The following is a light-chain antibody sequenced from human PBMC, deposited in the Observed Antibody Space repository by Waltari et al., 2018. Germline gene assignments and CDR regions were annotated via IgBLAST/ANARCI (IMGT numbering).Light chain of an antibody. Sequence: EIVLTQSPGTLSLSPGESATLSCRASQSVSRALAWDQQNPGQAPRLLIYGASNRATGIPDRFSGSGSGTDFSLIISRLEPEDFAVYYCQHYVSLPVTFGQGTKVEIK. J-gene: IGKJ1*01. CDR3: QHYVSLPVT. CDR1: QSVSRA. V-gene: IGKV3-20*01. CDR2: GAS.